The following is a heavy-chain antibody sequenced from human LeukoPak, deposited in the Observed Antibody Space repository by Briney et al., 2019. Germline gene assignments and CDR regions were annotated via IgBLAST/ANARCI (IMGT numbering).Heavy chain of an antibody. Sequence: NASETLSLTCTVSGGSITDYYWSWIRQPPGKGLEWIGYDYYSGSSNYNPSLKSRVTISVDTSKNQFSLKMSSVTAADTAVYYCARDLKLDGSSGYYAFDIWGQGTMVTVSS. V-gene: IGHV4-59*01. CDR3: ARDLKLDGSSGYYAFDI. CDR2: DYYSGSS. CDR1: GGSITDYY. D-gene: IGHD3-22*01. J-gene: IGHJ3*02.